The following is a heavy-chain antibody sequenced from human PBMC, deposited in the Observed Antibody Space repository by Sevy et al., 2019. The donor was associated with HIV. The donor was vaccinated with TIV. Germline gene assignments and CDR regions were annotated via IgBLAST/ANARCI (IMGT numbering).Heavy chain of an antibody. CDR3: AKDGGYRSPSLAN. CDR2: ISGSGGST. D-gene: IGHD2-15*01. Sequence: GGYLRLSCAASGFTFSSYAMTWVRQAPGKGLEWVSLISGSGGSTFYADSVKGRFTISIDNSKNTLYLQMNSLRADDTAVYYCAKDGGYRSPSLANWGQGTLVTVSS. CDR1: GFTFSSYA. V-gene: IGHV3-23*01. J-gene: IGHJ4*02.